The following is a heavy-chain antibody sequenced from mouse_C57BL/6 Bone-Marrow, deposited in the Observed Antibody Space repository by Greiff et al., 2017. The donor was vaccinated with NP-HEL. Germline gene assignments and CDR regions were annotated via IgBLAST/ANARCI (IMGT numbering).Heavy chain of an antibody. CDR3: ARREVPYGREVYWYFDV. CDR2: IYPRSGNT. CDR1: GYTFTSYG. J-gene: IGHJ1*03. V-gene: IGHV1-81*01. Sequence: QVQLQQSGAELARPGASVKLSCKASGYTFTSYGISWVKQRTGQGLEWIGEIYPRSGNTYYNEKFKGKATLTADKSSSTAYMELRSLTSEDSAVYFCARREVPYGREVYWYFDVWGTGTTVTVSS. D-gene: IGHD1-1*01.